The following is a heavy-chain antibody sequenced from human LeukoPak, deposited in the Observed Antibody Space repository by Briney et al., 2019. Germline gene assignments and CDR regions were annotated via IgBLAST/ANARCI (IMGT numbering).Heavy chain of an antibody. CDR3: AREGVYSPDPSSYHRHAFDV. CDR1: GFTFSSYG. D-gene: IGHD3-16*02. V-gene: IGHV3-53*01. J-gene: IGHJ3*01. Sequence: GGSLRLSCAASGFTFSSYGMHWVRQAPGKGLEWVSVIYSGGSTYYADSVKGRFTISRDNSKNTLYLQMNSLRAEDTAVYYCAREGVYSPDPSSYHRHAFDVWGKGTVVIVSS. CDR2: IYSGGST.